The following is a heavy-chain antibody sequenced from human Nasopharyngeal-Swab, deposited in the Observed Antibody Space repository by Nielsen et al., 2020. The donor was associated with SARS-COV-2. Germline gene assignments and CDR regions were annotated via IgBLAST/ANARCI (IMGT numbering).Heavy chain of an antibody. CDR3: ARADAYSNYGSLDY. CDR2: ISSSSSYI. V-gene: IGHV3-21*01. D-gene: IGHD4-11*01. CDR1: GFTFSSYS. J-gene: IGHJ4*02. Sequence: GESLKISCAASGFTFSSYSMNWVRQAPGKGLEWVSSISSSSSYIYYADSVKGRFTISRDNAKNSLYLQMVSLRAEDTAVFYCARADAYSNYGSLDYWGQGTLVTVSS.